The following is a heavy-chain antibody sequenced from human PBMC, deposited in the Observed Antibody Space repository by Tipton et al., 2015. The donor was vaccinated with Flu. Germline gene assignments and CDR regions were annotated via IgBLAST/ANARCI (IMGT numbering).Heavy chain of an antibody. J-gene: IGHJ4*02. CDR3: ARHTGDSVRGLIDY. D-gene: IGHD3-10*02. Sequence: TLSLTCSVSGDSIGSRYYWAWIRQPPGQGLEWIGNIHRTGSTYYSPSLRGRVTISADTSKNQFSLRLTSVTAADTAVYYCARHTGDSVRGLIDYWGQGTLVTVSS. V-gene: IGHV4-38-2*01. CDR1: GDSIGSRYY. CDR2: IHRTGST.